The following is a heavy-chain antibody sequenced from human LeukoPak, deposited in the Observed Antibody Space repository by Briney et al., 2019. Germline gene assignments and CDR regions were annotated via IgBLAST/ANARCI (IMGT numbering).Heavy chain of an antibody. CDR1: GYTFTVSY. CDR3: ARDLLRRAASGMLDS. D-gene: IGHD1-26*01. CDR2: INPNGGVT. Sequence: ASVKVSCKASGYTFTVSYIHWVRQAPGQGLEWMGWINPNGGVTNYAQKFRGRVTMTRDTSITTSYMELSRLRSDDTAVYYCARDLLRRAASGMLDSWGQGTLVTVSS. J-gene: IGHJ4*02. V-gene: IGHV1-2*02.